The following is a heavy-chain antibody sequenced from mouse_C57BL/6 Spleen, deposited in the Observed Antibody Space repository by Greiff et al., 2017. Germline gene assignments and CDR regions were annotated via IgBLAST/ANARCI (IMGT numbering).Heavy chain of an antibody. CDR1: GYSFTDYN. V-gene: IGHV1-39*01. CDR3: EEQLRLPGAMCY. J-gene: IGHJ4*01. Sequence: VQLKESGPELVKPGASVKISCKASGYSFTDYNMNWVKQSHGKSLEWIGVINPNDGTTSYNQKFKGKATLTVDKSSSTAYMQLNSLTSEDSAVYYCEEQLRLPGAMCYWGQGTPVTVSS. CDR2: INPNDGTT. D-gene: IGHD3-2*02.